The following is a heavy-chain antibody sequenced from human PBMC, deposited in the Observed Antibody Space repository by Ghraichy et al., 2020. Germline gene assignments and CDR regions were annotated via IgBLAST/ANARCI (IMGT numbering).Heavy chain of an antibody. D-gene: IGHD3-10*01. CDR3: SSGDTFDI. CDR1: GLIFGSYW. CDR2: INQDGREK. V-gene: IGHV3-7*03. Sequence: GESLNISCAASGLIFGSYWMTWVRQAPGKGLEWVANINQDGREKYYVASVKGRFTISRDNAKNSLYLQMNDLRAEDTAFYYCSSGDTFDIWGQGTMVAVSS. J-gene: IGHJ3*02.